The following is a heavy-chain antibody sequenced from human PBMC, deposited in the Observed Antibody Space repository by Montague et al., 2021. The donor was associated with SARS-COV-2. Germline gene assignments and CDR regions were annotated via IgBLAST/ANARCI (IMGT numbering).Heavy chain of an antibody. V-gene: IGHV4-4*07. CDR3: ARDRFDFGAGRQGTIDF. Sequence: SETLSLTCSVSGDSITNHYWSWIRQPAGKGLERIGRMHFTGKTNFSPFFNSRLTMSADTSKNQFSLKLTSVTAADTAIYFCARDRFDFGAGRQGTIDFWGQGTLVTVSS. CDR1: GDSITNHY. D-gene: IGHD3-10*01. CDR2: MHFTGKT. J-gene: IGHJ4*02.